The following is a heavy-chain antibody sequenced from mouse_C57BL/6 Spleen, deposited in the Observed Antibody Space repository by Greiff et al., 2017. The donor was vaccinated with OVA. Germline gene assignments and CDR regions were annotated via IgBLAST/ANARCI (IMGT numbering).Heavy chain of an antibody. J-gene: IGHJ4*01. Sequence: QVQLQQSGAELVKPGASVKISCKASGYAFSSYWMNWVKQRPGKGLEWIGQIYPGDGDTNYNGKFKGKATLTVDKSSSTAYMQHSSLTSEDSAVYYCARGMYDGYYDYAMDYWGQGTSVTVSS. CDR1: GYAFSSYW. V-gene: IGHV1-80*01. D-gene: IGHD2-3*01. CDR2: IYPGDGDT. CDR3: ARGMYDGYYDYAMDY.